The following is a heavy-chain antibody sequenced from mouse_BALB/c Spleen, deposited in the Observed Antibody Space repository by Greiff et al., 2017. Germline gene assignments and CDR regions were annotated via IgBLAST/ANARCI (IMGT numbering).Heavy chain of an antibody. CDR1: GYTFTSYW. CDR2: IAPGSGST. Sequence: DLVKPGASVKLSCKASGYTFTSYWINWIKQRPGQGLEWIGRIAPGSGSTYYNEMFKGKATLTVDTSSSTAYIQLSSLSSEDSAVYFCARYWDYFDYWGQGTTLTVSS. J-gene: IGHJ2*01. D-gene: IGHD4-1*01. V-gene: IGHV1S41*01. CDR3: ARYWDYFDY.